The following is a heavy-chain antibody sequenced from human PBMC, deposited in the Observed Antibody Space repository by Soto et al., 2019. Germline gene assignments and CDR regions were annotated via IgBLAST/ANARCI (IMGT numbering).Heavy chain of an antibody. J-gene: IGHJ5*02. CDR1: GYTFTSSD. CDR3: SRERTRGFDP. CDR2: MNPNSCNT. V-gene: IGHV1-8*01. Sequence: QVQLVQSGAEVKKPGASVKVSCKASGYTFTSSDINWVRQATGQGLEWMGCMNPNSCNTAYAQTFLGRVTMTRNTSISTASMELSSLRSEDTAVYYCSRERTRGFDPWGQGTLVTVSS.